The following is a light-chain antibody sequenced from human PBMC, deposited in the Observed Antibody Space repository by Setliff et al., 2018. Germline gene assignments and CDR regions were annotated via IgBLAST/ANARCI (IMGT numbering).Light chain of an antibody. CDR1: SSDVGGYNY. CDR2: AVT. J-gene: IGLJ2*01. CDR3: SSYAGSNNYVL. V-gene: IGLV2-8*01. Sequence: QSVLTQPPSASGSPGQSVTISCTGTSSDVGGYNYGSWYQQHPGKAPKLMIYAVTKRPSGVPDRFSGSKSANTASLTVSGLQAEDEADYYRSSYAGSNNYVLFGGGTKVTVL.